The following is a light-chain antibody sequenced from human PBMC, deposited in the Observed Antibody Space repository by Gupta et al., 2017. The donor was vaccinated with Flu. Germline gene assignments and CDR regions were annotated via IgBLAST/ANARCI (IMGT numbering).Light chain of an antibody. CDR2: ENN. CDR3: GTWDSSLSSVV. CDR1: NSNIGNYP. V-gene: IGLV1-51*02. Sequence: QSLFTQPPSLSAAPGPKFSITRSASNSNIGNYPGSWYQRLPGAAPKLLISENNKRPSGIPDRFSGSKSGTSATLGITGLQTGDEADYYCGTWDSSLSSVVFGGGTKLTVL. J-gene: IGLJ2*01.